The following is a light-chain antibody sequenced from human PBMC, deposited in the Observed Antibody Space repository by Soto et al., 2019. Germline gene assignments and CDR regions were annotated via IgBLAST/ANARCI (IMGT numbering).Light chain of an antibody. V-gene: IGKV3D-20*02. CDR3: QQHNNWPT. J-gene: IGKJ5*01. CDR2: AAS. Sequence: EIVFTQSPGTLSLSPGERATLSCRASQSVSSDSLAWYQQRPGQAPRLLIYAASSRATGIPDRFSGSGSGTDFTLTIRRLAPEDFAVYFCQQHNNWPTFGQGTRLEI. CDR1: QSVSSDS.